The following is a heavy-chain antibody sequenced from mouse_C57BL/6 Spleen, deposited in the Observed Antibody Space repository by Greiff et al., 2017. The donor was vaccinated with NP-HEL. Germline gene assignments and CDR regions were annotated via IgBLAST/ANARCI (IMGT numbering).Heavy chain of an antibody. CDR1: GYSITSGYY. V-gene: IGHV3-6*01. CDR2: ISYDGSK. CDR3: ARGMELRGFAY. J-gene: IGHJ3*01. Sequence: EVKLVESGPGLVKPSQSLSLTCSVTGYSITSGYYWNWIRQFPGYKLECMGYISYDGSKNYDPSLKNRISITRDPSKNQFFLKLNSVTTEYTATYYCARGMELRGFAYWGQGTLVTVSA. D-gene: IGHD2-4*01.